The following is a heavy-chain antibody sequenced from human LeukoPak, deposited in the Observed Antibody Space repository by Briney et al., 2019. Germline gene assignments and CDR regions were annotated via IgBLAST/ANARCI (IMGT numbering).Heavy chain of an antibody. J-gene: IGHJ4*02. Sequence: SVKVSCKASGGTFSSYAISWVRQAPGQGLEWMGRIIPIFGIANYAQKFQGRVTITADKSTSTAYMELSSLRSEDTAVYYCARGGGYYSIPFDFWGQGTLVTVSS. CDR2: IIPIFGIA. CDR3: ARGGGYYSIPFDF. CDR1: GGTFSSYA. D-gene: IGHD3-22*01. V-gene: IGHV1-69*04.